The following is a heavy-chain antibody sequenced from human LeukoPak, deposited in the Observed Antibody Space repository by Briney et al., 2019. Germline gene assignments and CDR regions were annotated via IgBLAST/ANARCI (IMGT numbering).Heavy chain of an antibody. V-gene: IGHV3-15*01. J-gene: IGHJ4*02. Sequence: PGGSLRLSCAASGFTFSNAWMSWLRQAPGKGLEWVGRIKGKTDGGTTDYAAPVKGRFTISRDDSKNTLDLQMNSLNIEDTAVYYCTTRRLYCTSTTCSRSQVAYWGQGTLVTVSS. CDR1: GFTFSNAW. CDR3: TTRRLYCTSTTCSRSQVAY. D-gene: IGHD2-2*01. CDR2: IKGKTDGGTT.